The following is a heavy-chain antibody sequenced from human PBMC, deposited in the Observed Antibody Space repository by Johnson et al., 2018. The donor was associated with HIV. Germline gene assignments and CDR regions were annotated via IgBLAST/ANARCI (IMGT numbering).Heavy chain of an antibody. J-gene: IGHJ3*02. Sequence: VQLVESGGGVVQPGGSLRLSCAASGFTVSSNYMSWVRQAPGKGLEWVSVIYSGGSTYYADSVKGRFTISRDNSKNTLYLQMNSLRAEDTAVYYCAKGGMTTVTSGAFDIWGQGTMVTVSS. CDR1: GFTVSSNY. CDR2: IYSGGST. D-gene: IGHD4-17*01. V-gene: IGHV3-66*02. CDR3: AKGGMTTVTSGAFDI.